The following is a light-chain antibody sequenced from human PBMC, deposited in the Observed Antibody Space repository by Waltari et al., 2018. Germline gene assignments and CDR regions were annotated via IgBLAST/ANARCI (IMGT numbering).Light chain of an antibody. J-gene: IGKJ2*01. CDR3: QQSYSSPYT. Sequence: DIQVTQSPSSLSASVGDRVTITCRASQTISNYLNWYQQKPGKAPKLLIYTAANFQSGVPSRFSGSGSGTDFTLTITSLHPEDFATYYCQQSYSSPYTFGQGTKVETK. V-gene: IGKV1-39*01. CDR1: QTISNY. CDR2: TAA.